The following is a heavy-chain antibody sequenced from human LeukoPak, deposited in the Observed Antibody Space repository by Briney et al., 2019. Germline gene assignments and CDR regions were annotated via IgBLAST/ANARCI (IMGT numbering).Heavy chain of an antibody. CDR1: GFAFSSYW. CDR2: ISWNSGSI. Sequence: GGSLRLPCAASGFAFSSYWMSWVRQAPGKGLEWVSGISWNSGSIGYADSVKGRFTISRDNAKNSLYLQMNSLRAEDMALYYCAKDISRSSGWIVAFDIWGQGTMVTVSS. J-gene: IGHJ3*02. CDR3: AKDISRSSGWIVAFDI. V-gene: IGHV3-9*03. D-gene: IGHD6-19*01.